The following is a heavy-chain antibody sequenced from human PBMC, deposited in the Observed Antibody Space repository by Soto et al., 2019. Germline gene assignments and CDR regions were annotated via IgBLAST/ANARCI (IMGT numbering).Heavy chain of an antibody. CDR1: GGSFSGYY. D-gene: IGHD3-10*01. J-gene: IGHJ5*02. CDR3: ARFQLWFGDGWFDP. CDR2: INHSGST. V-gene: IGHV4-34*01. Sequence: SETLSLTCAVYGGSFSGYYWSWIRQPPGKGLEWFGEINHSGSTNYNPSLKSRVTISVDTSKNQFSLKLSSVTAADTAVYYCARFQLWFGDGWFDPWGQGTLVTVSS.